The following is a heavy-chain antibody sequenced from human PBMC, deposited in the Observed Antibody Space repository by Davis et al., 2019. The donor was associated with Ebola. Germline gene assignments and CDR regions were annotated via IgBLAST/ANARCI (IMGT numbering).Heavy chain of an antibody. D-gene: IGHD2-15*01. Sequence: SVKVSCKASGFTFSSSAMQWVRQARGQRLEWIGSIVLGSVNTNYAQKFQGRVTITRDTSASTAYMELSSLRSEDTAVYYCARGSFCSGGSCYPRIYGMDVWGQGTTVTVSS. CDR1: GFTFSSSA. V-gene: IGHV1-58*02. CDR3: ARGSFCSGGSCYPRIYGMDV. J-gene: IGHJ6*02. CDR2: IVLGSVNT.